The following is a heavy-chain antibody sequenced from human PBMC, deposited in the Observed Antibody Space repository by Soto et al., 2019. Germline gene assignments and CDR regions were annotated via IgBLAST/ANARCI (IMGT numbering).Heavy chain of an antibody. CDR3: AFDF. CDR2: ISGSGGST. CDR1: GFTFSFYA. V-gene: IGHV3-23*01. Sequence: EVQLLESGGGLVQPGGSLRLSCAASGFTFSFYAMTWVRQAPGKGLEWVGIISGSGGSTLYADSVQGRFTISRDNSKNTLYLQMNSLRAGDTAIYYCAFDFWGQGTLVTVSS. J-gene: IGHJ4*02.